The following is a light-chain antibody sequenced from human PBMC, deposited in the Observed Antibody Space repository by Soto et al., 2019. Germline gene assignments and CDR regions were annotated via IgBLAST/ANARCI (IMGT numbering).Light chain of an antibody. CDR2: EVR. CDR3: NSYTSSNTPFV. J-gene: IGLJ1*01. Sequence: QSALTQPASVSGSPGQSITISCTGSSSDFGGYNYVSWYQQHPGEVPKLMIYEVRNRPTGISNRFSGSKSGNTASLTISGLRAEDEADYYCNSYTSSNTPFVFGTGTKVTVL. V-gene: IGLV2-14*01. CDR1: SSDFGGYNY.